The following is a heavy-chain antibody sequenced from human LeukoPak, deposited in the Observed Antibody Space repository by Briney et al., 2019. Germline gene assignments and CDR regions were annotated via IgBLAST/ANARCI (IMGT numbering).Heavy chain of an antibody. D-gene: IGHD2/OR15-2a*01. CDR2: ISGSGGST. CDR3: ANVQSPLSVFLVDY. V-gene: IGHV3-23*01. Sequence: GGSLRLSCAASGFTFSSYAMSWVRQAPGKGLEWVSAISGSGGSTYYADSVKGRFTISRDNSKNTLYLQMNSLRAEDTAVYYCANVQSPLSVFLVDYWGQGTLVTVSS. CDR1: GFTFSSYA. J-gene: IGHJ4*02.